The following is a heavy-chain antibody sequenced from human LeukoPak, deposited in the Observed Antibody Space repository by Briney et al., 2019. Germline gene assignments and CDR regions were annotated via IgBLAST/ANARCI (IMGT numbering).Heavy chain of an antibody. Sequence: PGGSLRLSCATSGFTFSSYAMSWVRQAPGKGLEWVSAISGSGGSTYYADSVKGRFTISRDNSKNTLYLQMNSLRAEDTAVYYCAKGESGWISRQMIWGQGTMVTVSS. D-gene: IGHD6-19*01. CDR1: GFTFSSYA. J-gene: IGHJ3*02. CDR3: AKGESGWISRQMI. CDR2: ISGSGGST. V-gene: IGHV3-23*01.